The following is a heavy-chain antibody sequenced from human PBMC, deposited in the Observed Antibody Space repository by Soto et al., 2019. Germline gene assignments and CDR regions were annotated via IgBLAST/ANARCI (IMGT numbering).Heavy chain of an antibody. J-gene: IGHJ4*02. V-gene: IGHV3-23*01. CDR2: ISGSGGST. Sequence: GGSLRLSCAASGFTFSSYAMSWVRQAPGKGLEWVSAISGSGGSTYYADSVKGRFTISRDNSKNTLYLQMNSLRAEDTAVYYCAKASPDYYDILTGYPDYWGQGTLVTVSS. CDR3: AKASPDYYDILTGYPDY. CDR1: GFTFSSYA. D-gene: IGHD3-9*01.